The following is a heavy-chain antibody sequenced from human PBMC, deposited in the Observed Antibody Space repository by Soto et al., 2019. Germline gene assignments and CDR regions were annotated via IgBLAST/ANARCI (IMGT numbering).Heavy chain of an antibody. CDR2: INPNSGGT. Sequence: ASVKVSCKASGYTFTDYYMHWVRQAPGQGLEWMGWINPNSGGTNYAQNFQGRVTMTRDTSISTAYMELTRLRSDDTAIYYCASGGYSGYDPFDYWGQGTLVTVS. CDR3: ASGGYSGYDPFDY. CDR1: GYTFTDYY. J-gene: IGHJ4*02. D-gene: IGHD5-12*01. V-gene: IGHV1-2*02.